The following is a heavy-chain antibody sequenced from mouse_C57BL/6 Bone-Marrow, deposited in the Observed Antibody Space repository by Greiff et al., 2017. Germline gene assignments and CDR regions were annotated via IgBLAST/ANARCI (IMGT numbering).Heavy chain of an antibody. CDR2: IYPGDGDT. CDR1: GYAFSSYW. J-gene: IGHJ1*03. CDR3: ARFDGNHWYFDV. D-gene: IGHD2-1*01. Sequence: VKLQESGAELVKPGASVKISCKASGYAFSSYWMNWVKQRPGKGLEWIGQIYPGDGDTNYNGKFKGKATLTADKSSSTAYMQLSSLTSADSAVYFCARFDGNHWYFDVWGTGTTVTVSS. V-gene: IGHV1-80*01.